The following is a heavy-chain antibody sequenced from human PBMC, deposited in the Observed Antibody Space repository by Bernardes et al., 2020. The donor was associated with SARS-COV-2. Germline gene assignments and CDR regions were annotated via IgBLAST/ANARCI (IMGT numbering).Heavy chain of an antibody. CDR3: AKDQSSGRYGDAFDI. Sequence: SLRLSCAASGFTFSSYAMTWVRQAPGKGLEWVSAISGSVGSTYYADSVKGRFTISRDNSKNTLYLQMNSLRAEDTAVYYCAKDQSSGRYGDAFDIWGQGTMVTVSS. J-gene: IGHJ3*02. CDR1: GFTFSSYA. V-gene: IGHV3-23*01. CDR2: ISGSVGST. D-gene: IGHD6-19*01.